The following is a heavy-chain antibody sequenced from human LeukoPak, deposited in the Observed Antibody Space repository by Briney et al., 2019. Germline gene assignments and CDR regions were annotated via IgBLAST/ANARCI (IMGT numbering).Heavy chain of an antibody. D-gene: IGHD3-3*01. J-gene: IGHJ4*02. CDR2: IKHSGST. CDR1: GGSFSGYY. CDR3: ARESPRYDFWSGHGGIYYFDY. Sequence: SETLSLTCAVYGGSFSGYYWSWIRQPPGKGLEWIGEIKHSGSTNYNPSLKSRVTISVDTSKNQFSLKLSSVTAADTAVYYCARESPRYDFWSGHGGIYYFDYWGQGTLVTVSS. V-gene: IGHV4-34*01.